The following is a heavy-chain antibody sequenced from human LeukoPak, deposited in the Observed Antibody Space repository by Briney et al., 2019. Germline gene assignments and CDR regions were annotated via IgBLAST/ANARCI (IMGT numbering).Heavy chain of an antibody. CDR2: IWHDGSHK. D-gene: IGHD3-10*01. CDR1: GFAFNTYA. CDR3: AREIFGSGSYPGF. J-gene: IGHJ4*02. Sequence: GSLRLSCAASGFAFNTYAMHWVRQAPGQGLEWVALIWHDGSHKFYSNSVRGRFTTSRDNSKNTVSLQKHNLRPEDTAVYYCAREIFGSGSYPGFWGQGTLVTVSS. V-gene: IGHV3-33*01.